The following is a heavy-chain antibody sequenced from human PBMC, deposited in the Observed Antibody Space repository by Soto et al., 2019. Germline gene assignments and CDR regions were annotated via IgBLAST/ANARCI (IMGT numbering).Heavy chain of an antibody. J-gene: IGHJ4*02. CDR1: GFTFTSYV. CDR2: ISGSGGST. Sequence: EVQLLESGGGLVQPGGSLRLSCAASGFTFTSYVMSWVRQAPGKGLEWVSAISGSGGSTYYADSVKGRFTISRDNSKNTLYLQMNSLRAEDTAVYYCAKERRDGYNYGVDYWGQGTLVTVSS. D-gene: IGHD5-12*01. CDR3: AKERRDGYNYGVDY. V-gene: IGHV3-23*01.